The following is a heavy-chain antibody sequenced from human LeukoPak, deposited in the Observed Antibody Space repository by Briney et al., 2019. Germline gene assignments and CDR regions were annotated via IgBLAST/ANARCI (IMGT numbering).Heavy chain of an antibody. J-gene: IGHJ4*02. CDR3: ASPPPLDDFWSGYSENVYDY. V-gene: IGHV3-30*03. CDR1: GFTFSSYS. Sequence: GGSLRLSCAASGFTFSSYSMNWVRQAPGKGLEWVAVISYDGSNKYYADSVKGRFTISRDNSKNTLYLQMNSLRAEDTAVYYCASPPPLDDFWSGYSENVYDYWGQGTLVTVSS. D-gene: IGHD3-3*01. CDR2: ISYDGSNK.